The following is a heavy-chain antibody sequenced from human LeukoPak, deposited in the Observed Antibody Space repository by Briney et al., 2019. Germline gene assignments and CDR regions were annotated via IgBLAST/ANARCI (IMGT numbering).Heavy chain of an antibody. CDR1: GGAISSSNYY. J-gene: IGHJ4*02. CDR2: IYYSGST. D-gene: IGHD2-2*01. CDR3: ARQGPYCSSTSCSNLLDF. V-gene: IGHV4-39*01. Sequence: SETLSLTCIVSGGAISSSNYYWGWIRQPPGKGLEWIGSIYYSGSTNYNPSLKSRVTISVDTSKNQFSQKLSSVTAADTAVYYCARQGPYCSSTSCSNLLDFWGQGTLVTVSS.